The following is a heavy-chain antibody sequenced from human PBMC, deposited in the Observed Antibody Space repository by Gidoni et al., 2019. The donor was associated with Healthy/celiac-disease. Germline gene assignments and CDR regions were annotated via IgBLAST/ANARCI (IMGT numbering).Heavy chain of an antibody. CDR1: GGTFSSYA. CDR2: IIPIFGTA. J-gene: IGHJ6*02. D-gene: IGHD6-6*01. Sequence: QLVQAGAAVPKPGSSVQVSCQASGGTFSSYAISWVRQAPGQGLEWMGGIIPIFGTANYAQKFQGRVTITADESKSTAYMELSSLRSEDTAVYYCAREGAARPYYYYGMDVWGQGTTVTVSS. V-gene: IGHV1-69*01. CDR3: AREGAARPYYYYGMDV.